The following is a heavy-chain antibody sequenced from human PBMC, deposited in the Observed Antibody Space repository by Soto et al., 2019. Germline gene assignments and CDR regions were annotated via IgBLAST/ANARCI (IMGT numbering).Heavy chain of an antibody. V-gene: IGHV1-3*01. Sequence: QVKLVQSGAEVKKPGASVKVSCKASGYTFTSYAMHWVRQAPGQRLEWMGWINAGNGNTKYSQKFQGRVTITRDTYASTAYMELSSLRSEDTAVYYCARSIVVVTALDYWGQGTLVTVSS. CDR1: GYTFTSYA. CDR3: ARSIVVVTALDY. CDR2: INAGNGNT. J-gene: IGHJ4*02. D-gene: IGHD2-21*02.